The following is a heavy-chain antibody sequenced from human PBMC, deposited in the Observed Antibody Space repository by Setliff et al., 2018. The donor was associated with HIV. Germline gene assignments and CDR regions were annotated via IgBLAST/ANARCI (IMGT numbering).Heavy chain of an antibody. CDR3: GGNGYYSIDY. D-gene: IGHD3-22*01. CDR2: IYHSGST. J-gene: IGHJ4*02. V-gene: IGHV4-4*02. CDR1: GGSISSNW. Sequence: SETLSLTCAVSGGSISSNWWRWVRQSPGKGLEWIGEIYHSGSTHYNPSLQSRVTISVDKSKSQFSLKLNSVTAADTAVYYCGGNGYYSIDYWGQGTLVTVSS.